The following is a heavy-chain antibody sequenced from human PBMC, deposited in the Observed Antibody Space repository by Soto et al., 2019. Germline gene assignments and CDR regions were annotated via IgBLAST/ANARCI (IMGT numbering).Heavy chain of an antibody. CDR2: IIPIFGTA. CDR1: GGTFSSYA. D-gene: IGHD3-22*01. V-gene: IGHV1-69*12. Sequence: QVQLVQSGAEVKKPGSSVKVSCKASGGTFSSYAISWVQQAPGQGLEWMGGIIPIFGTANYAQKFQGRVTITADESTSTAYMELSSLRSEDTAVYYCARVHEYYYDSSGPPYWYFDLWGRGTLVTVSS. J-gene: IGHJ2*01. CDR3: ARVHEYYYDSSGPPYWYFDL.